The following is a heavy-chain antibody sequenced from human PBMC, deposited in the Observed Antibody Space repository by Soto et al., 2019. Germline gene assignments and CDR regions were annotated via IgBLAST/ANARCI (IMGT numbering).Heavy chain of an antibody. CDR2: IKSKTDGGTT. V-gene: IGHV3-15*01. J-gene: IGHJ6*03. D-gene: IGHD1-1*01. Sequence: EVQLVESGGGLVKPGGSLRLSCAASGFTFSNAWMSWVRQAPGKGLEWVGRIKSKTDGGTTDYAAPVKGRFTISRDDSKHTLYLQMNSLKTEDTAVYYCTTVGGTSFYYYYYYMDVWGKGTTVTVSS. CDR1: GFTFSNAW. CDR3: TTVGGTSFYYYYYYMDV.